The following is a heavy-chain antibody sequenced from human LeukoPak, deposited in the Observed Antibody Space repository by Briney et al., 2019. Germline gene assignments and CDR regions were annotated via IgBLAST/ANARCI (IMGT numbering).Heavy chain of an antibody. Sequence: PSETLSLTCTVSGGSISSSSYYWGWIRQPPGKGLEWIGSIYYSGSTYYNPSLKSRATISVDTSKNQFSLKLSSVTAADTAVYYCASEVVPAAIYDYWGQGTLVTVSS. J-gene: IGHJ4*02. CDR3: ASEVVPAAIYDY. V-gene: IGHV4-39*01. CDR2: IYYSGST. D-gene: IGHD2-2*01. CDR1: GGSISSSSYY.